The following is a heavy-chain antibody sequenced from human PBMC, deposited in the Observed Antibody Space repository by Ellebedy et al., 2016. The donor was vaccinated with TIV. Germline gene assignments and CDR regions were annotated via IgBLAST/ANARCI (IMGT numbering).Heavy chain of an antibody. CDR3: ARCRAAAYYYGLDV. J-gene: IGHJ6*02. V-gene: IGHV3-48*02. CDR1: GFTFNSYS. D-gene: IGHD2-15*01. CDR2: ISGSSLSI. Sequence: GGSLRLXXAASGFTFNSYSMSWVRQAPGKGLEWVSYISGSSLSIYYADSVKGRFTISRDNAKNSLYLQMHSLRDEDTAVYYCARCRAAAYYYGLDVWGQGTTVTVSS.